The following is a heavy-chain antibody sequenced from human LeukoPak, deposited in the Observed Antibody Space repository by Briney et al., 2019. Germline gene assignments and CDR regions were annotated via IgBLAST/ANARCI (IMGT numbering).Heavy chain of an antibody. CDR1: GYTFTSYY. Sequence: ASVKVSCKASGYTFTSYYMHWVRQAPGQGLEWMGIINPSGGSTSYAQKFQGRVTMTRDTSTSTVYMELSSLRSEDTAVYYCARGKLLLYDRIPDLDCWGQGTLVTVSS. J-gene: IGHJ4*02. D-gene: IGHD2-2*02. CDR2: INPSGGST. V-gene: IGHV1-46*01. CDR3: ARGKLLLYDRIPDLDC.